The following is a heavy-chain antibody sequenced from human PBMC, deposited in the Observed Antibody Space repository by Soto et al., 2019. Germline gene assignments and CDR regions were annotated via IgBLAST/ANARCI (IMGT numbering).Heavy chain of an antibody. CDR3: ARDRSNNWFDP. J-gene: IGHJ5*02. Sequence: PSETLSLTCTVSGGSISSGGYYWSWIRQHPGKGLEWIGYIYYSGSTYYNPSLKSRVTISVDTSKNQFSLKLSSVTAADTAVYYCARDRSNNWFDPWGQGTLVTSPQ. CDR2: IYYSGST. V-gene: IGHV4-31*03. CDR1: GGSISSGGYY.